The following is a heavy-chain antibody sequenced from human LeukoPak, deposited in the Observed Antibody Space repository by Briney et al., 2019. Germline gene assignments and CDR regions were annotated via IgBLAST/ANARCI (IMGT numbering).Heavy chain of an antibody. CDR1: GFTFCSYS. D-gene: IGHD3-22*01. CDR3: ARDAYDSSGLDY. J-gene: IGHJ4*02. V-gene: IGHV3-21*01. CDR2: ISSSSSYI. Sequence: NPGGSLRLSCAASGFTFCSYSMKWVRQAPGKGLEWVSSISSSSSYIYYADSVKGRFTIPRDNAKNSLYLQMNSLRAEDTAVYYCARDAYDSSGLDYWGQGTLVTVSS.